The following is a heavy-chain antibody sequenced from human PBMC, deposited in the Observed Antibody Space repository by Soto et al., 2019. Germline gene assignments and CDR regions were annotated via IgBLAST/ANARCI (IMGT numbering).Heavy chain of an antibody. CDR3: ARAHDYDFLSGFVFFGMDV. D-gene: IGHD3-3*01. CDR2: ISSTGGST. Sequence: PGGSLRLCCAASRFTFSNYAMSWVRQAPGKGLEWVSGISSTGGSTYYADSVKGRFTISRDNSKNTLDLQMSSLKAEDTAIYYCARAHDYDFLSGFVFFGMDVSGQGTTVTLFS. J-gene: IGHJ6*02. V-gene: IGHV3-23*01. CDR1: RFTFSNYA.